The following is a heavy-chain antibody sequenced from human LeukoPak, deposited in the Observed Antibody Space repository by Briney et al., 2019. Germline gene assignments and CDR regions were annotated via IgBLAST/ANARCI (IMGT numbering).Heavy chain of an antibody. CDR3: ARDKSGNSGWYSYFDY. Sequence: GASVKVSCKASGYTFTGYYMHWVRQAPGQGLEWMGWINPNSSDTNYAQKFQGRVTMTRNTSISTAYMELSRLRSDDTAGYYCARDKSGNSGWYSYFDYWGQGTLATASS. CDR1: GYTFTGYY. V-gene: IGHV1-2*02. D-gene: IGHD6-19*01. J-gene: IGHJ4*02. CDR2: INPNSSDT.